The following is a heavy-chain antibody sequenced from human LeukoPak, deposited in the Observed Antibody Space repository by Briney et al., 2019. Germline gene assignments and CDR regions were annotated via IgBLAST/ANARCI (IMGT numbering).Heavy chain of an antibody. CDR2: IYYSGST. CDR1: GGSLSNYY. Sequence: SETLSLTCTVSGGSLSNYYWSWIRQPPGKGLEWSGYIYYSGSTNYNPSLKCRVPISVDTCKHQFYLKLSSVTAADTAVYYGARRGFLDYWGQGTLVTVSS. CDR3: ARRGFLDY. V-gene: IGHV4-59*01. J-gene: IGHJ4*02. D-gene: IGHD3-10*01.